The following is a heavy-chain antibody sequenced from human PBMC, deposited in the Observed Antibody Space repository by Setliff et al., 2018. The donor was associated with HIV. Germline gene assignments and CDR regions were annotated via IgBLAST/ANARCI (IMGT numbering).Heavy chain of an antibody. J-gene: IGHJ4*02. CDR1: GFTFTGYY. V-gene: IGHV1-2*02. CDR3: ATEMMYAQGSFDY. Sequence: GASVKVSCKPSGFTFTGYYLHWVRQAPGQGLEWMGWINPNNGDTNYEQRFQGRVTMTRDTSITTVYMVLNRLTPGDTAVYYCATEMMYAQGSFDYWGQGTLVTVS. CDR2: INPNNGDT. D-gene: IGHD2-8*01.